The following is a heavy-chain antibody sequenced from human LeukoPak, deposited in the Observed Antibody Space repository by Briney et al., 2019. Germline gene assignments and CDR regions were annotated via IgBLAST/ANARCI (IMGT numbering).Heavy chain of an antibody. Sequence: GGSLRLSCAASGFTFSSYAMSWVRQAPGKGLEWVSGISGSGDNTYYADSVKGRFTISRDNSKNTLYVQVNSLGTEDTAAYYCAKGSYYDSSGSFYFDYWGQGALVTVSS. J-gene: IGHJ4*02. CDR3: AKGSYYDSSGSFYFDY. D-gene: IGHD3-22*01. CDR1: GFTFSSYA. CDR2: ISGSGDNT. V-gene: IGHV3-23*01.